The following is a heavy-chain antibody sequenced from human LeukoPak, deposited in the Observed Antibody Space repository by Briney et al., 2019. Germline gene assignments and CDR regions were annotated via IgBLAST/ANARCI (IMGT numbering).Heavy chain of an antibody. J-gene: IGHJ4*02. D-gene: IGHD6-13*01. Sequence: PGGSLRLSCAASGFTFSNTWMSWVRQAPGKGLEWVGRIKSKTDGGTTDYAAPVKGRFTISRDESKNTLYLQMNSLKSEDTAVYYCTTDRVLNFFIAAAGDFDYWGQGTLVTVSS. CDR2: IKSKTDGGTT. V-gene: IGHV3-15*01. CDR3: TTDRVLNFFIAAAGDFDY. CDR1: GFTFSNTW.